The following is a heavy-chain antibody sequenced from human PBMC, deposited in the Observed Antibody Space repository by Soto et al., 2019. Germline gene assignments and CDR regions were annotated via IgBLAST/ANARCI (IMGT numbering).Heavy chain of an antibody. CDR2: ISYDGSNK. CDR1: GFTFSSYA. V-gene: IGHV3-30-3*01. CDR3: ARDPSSSSFPFDY. D-gene: IGHD6-6*01. J-gene: IGHJ4*02. Sequence: GGSLRLSCAASGFTFSSYAMHWVRQAPGKGLEWVAVISYDGSNKYYADSVKGRFTISRDNAKNSLYLQMNSLRAEDTAVYYCARDPSSSSFPFDYWGQGTLVTVSS.